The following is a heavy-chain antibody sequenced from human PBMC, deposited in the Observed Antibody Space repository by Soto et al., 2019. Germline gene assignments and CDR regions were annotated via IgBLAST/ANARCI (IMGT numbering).Heavy chain of an antibody. Sequence: SETLSLTCAVYGGPFSGYDWSGIRQPPGKGLEGIGEINHSGSTNYNPSLKSPVTISVDTPKTLSSLKLSSVPAVVTAVYYCERGQTYRSFGYWGQRTLVTLSS. CDR1: GGPFSGYD. J-gene: IGHJ4*03. D-gene: IGHD4-4*01. V-gene: IGHV4-34*01. CDR2: INHSGST. CDR3: ERGQTYRSFGY.